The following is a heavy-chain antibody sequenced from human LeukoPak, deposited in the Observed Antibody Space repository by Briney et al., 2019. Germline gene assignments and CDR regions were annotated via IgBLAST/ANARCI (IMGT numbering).Heavy chain of an antibody. D-gene: IGHD6-13*01. CDR3: ARLVGSSWYREVLRGRDY. CDR1: GGSFSGYY. J-gene: IGHJ4*02. V-gene: IGHV4-34*01. Sequence: SETLSLTCAVYGGSFSGYYWSWIRQPPGKGLEWIGEINHSGSTNYNPSLKSRVTISVDTSKNQFSLKLTSVTAADTAVYYCARLVGSSWYREVLRGRDYWGQGTLVTVSS. CDR2: INHSGST.